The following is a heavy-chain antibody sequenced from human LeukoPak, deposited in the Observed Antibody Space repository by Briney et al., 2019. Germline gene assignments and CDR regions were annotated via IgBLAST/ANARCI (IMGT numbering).Heavy chain of an antibody. D-gene: IGHD5-18*01. Sequence: SETLSLTCTVSGGSISSYCWSWIRQPPGKGLEWIGYIYYNGGTNYNPSLKSRVTISIDTSTNQFSLRLNSMTAADTAVYYCARVLRAASWRSYDYWGQGSLVTVSS. CDR2: IYYNGGT. CDR1: GGSISSYC. V-gene: IGHV4-59*01. J-gene: IGHJ4*02. CDR3: ARVLRAASWRSYDY.